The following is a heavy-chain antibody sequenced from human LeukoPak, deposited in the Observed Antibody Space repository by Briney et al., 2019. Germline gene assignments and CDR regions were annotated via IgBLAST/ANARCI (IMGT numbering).Heavy chain of an antibody. J-gene: IGHJ6*03. CDR3: ARTDEYYYYMDV. Sequence: PSETLSLTCAVYGGSFSGYYWSWIRQPPGKGLEWIGEINHSGSTNYNPSLKSRVTISVDTSKNQFSLKLSSVTALDTAVYYCARTDEYYYYMDVWGKGTTVTISS. V-gene: IGHV4-34*01. CDR1: GGSFSGYY. CDR2: INHSGST.